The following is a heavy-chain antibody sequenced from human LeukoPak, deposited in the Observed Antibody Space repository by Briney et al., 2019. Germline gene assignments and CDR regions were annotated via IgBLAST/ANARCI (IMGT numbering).Heavy chain of an antibody. CDR2: ISGSGGST. Sequence: PGGSLRLSCAASGLTFSSYSMSWVRQAPGKGLEWVSAISGSGGSTYYADSVKGRFTISRDNSKNTLYLQMNSLRAEDTAVYYCAKDAPVNIVVVPAANSWGQGTLVTVSS. J-gene: IGHJ4*02. V-gene: IGHV3-23*01. CDR3: AKDAPVNIVVVPAANS. D-gene: IGHD2-2*01. CDR1: GLTFSSYS.